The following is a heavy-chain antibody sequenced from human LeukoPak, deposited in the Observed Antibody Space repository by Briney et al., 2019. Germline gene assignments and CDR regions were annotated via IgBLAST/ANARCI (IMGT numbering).Heavy chain of an antibody. V-gene: IGHV3-53*01. CDR2: IYSGGST. Sequence: GGSLRLSCAASGFTVSSNYMSWVRQAPGKGLEWVSIIYSGGSTFYADSVKGRFTISRDNSKNTLYLQMNSLRAEDTAVYYCARGGSYLSAFDIWGQGTMVTVSS. CDR3: ARGGSYLSAFDI. CDR1: GFTVSSNY. D-gene: IGHD1-26*01. J-gene: IGHJ3*02.